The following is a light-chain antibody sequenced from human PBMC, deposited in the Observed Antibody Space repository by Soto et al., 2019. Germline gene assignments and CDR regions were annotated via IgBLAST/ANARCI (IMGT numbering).Light chain of an antibody. Sequence: DIQMTQSPSTLSASVGDRVTITCRASQSISSWLAWYQQKPGKAPKLLIYDASSLESGVPSRFRGSGSGTDFTFTISRLQPEDIATYYCQQYENLPTFGQGTKVDIK. J-gene: IGKJ1*01. CDR3: QQYENLPT. V-gene: IGKV1-5*01. CDR2: DAS. CDR1: QSISSW.